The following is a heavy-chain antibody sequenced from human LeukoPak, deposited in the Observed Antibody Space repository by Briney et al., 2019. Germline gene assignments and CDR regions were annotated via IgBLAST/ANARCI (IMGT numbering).Heavy chain of an antibody. J-gene: IGHJ4*02. CDR2: IKQDGSEK. D-gene: IGHD3-22*01. CDR3: AKDSTSSGYVTPFDY. Sequence: GGSLRLSCAASGFTFSSYWMSWVRQAPGKGLEWVANIKQDGSEKYYVDSVKGRFTISRDNAKNSLYLQMNSLRAEDTAVYYCAKDSTSSGYVTPFDYWGQGTLVTVSS. CDR1: GFTFSSYW. V-gene: IGHV3-7*01.